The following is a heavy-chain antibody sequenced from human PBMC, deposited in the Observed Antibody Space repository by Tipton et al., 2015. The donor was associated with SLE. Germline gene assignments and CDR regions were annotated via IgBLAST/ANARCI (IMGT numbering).Heavy chain of an antibody. D-gene: IGHD4-17*01. Sequence: TLSLTCTVSGGSISSSSYYWGWIRQPPGKGLEWIGSIYYSGSTYYNPSLKSRVTISVDTSKNQFSLKLSSVTAADTAVYYCARHLAVTTIYGYYYYYTDVWGKGTTVTVSS. CDR3: ARHLAVTTIYGYYYYYTDV. CDR1: GGSISSSSYY. V-gene: IGHV4-39*01. J-gene: IGHJ6*03. CDR2: IYYSGST.